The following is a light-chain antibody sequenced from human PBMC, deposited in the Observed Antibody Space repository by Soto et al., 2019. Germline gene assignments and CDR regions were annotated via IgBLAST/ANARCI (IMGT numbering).Light chain of an antibody. CDR3: AAWDDSLSGWV. CDR1: SSNIGINY. V-gene: IGLV1-47*01. CDR2: RNN. Sequence: QPVLTQPPSASETPGQRVTISCSGSSSNIGINYVYWYQQLPGTAPKLLIYRNNQRPSGVPDRFSGSKSGTSASLAISGLRSEDEADYYCAAWDDSLSGWVFGGGTKVTVL. J-gene: IGLJ3*02.